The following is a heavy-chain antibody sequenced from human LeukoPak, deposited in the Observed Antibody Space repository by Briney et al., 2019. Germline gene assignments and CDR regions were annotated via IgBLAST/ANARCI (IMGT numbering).Heavy chain of an antibody. D-gene: IGHD7-27*01. CDR2: ITTGGPNT. CDR3: AKDGGLWVSAHWGDS. V-gene: IGHV3-23*01. Sequence: GRSLRLSCAASGFTFSSYTMSWVRQAPGKGLKWVSTITTGGPNTYYADSVKGRFTVSRDDSKNTLYLQMNSLRAEDTAVYYCAKDGGLWVSAHWGDSWGRGTLVTVSS. CDR1: GFTFSSYT. J-gene: IGHJ4*02.